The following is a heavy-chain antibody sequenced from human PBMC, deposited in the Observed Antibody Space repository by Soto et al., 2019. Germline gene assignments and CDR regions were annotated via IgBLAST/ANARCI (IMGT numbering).Heavy chain of an antibody. J-gene: IGHJ6*02. CDR2: IIPILGIA. Sequence: QVQLVQSGAEVKKPGSSVKVSCKASGGTFSSYTISWVRQAPGQGLEWMGRIIPILGIANYAQKFQGRVTITADKSTSTAYMELSSLISEDTAVYYWSRVHYNSNGALYCGGDCPSYCYYYCMDVWGQGTTVTVSS. V-gene: IGHV1-69*02. CDR1: GGTFSSYT. CDR3: SRVHYNSNGALYCGGDCPSYCYYYCMDV. D-gene: IGHD2-21*02.